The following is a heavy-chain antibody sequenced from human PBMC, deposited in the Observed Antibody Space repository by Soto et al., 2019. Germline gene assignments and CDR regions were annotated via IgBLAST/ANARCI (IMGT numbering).Heavy chain of an antibody. J-gene: IGHJ4*02. D-gene: IGHD1-26*01. V-gene: IGHV3-9*01. CDR1: GFTFDDYA. Sequence: EVQLVESGGGLVQPGRSLRLSCAASGFTFDDYAMHWVRQAPGKGLEWVSGISCNSGSIGYADSVKGRFTISRDNAKNSLYLPMNSLRAEDTALYSCAKGFRGAVLYYVDYWGQGTLVTVSS. CDR3: AKGFRGAVLYYVDY. CDR2: ISCNSGSI.